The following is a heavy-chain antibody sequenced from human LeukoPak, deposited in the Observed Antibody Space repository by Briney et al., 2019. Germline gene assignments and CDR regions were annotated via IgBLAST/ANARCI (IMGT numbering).Heavy chain of an antibody. J-gene: IGHJ6*03. Sequence: SETLSLTCTVSGGSISSYYWSWIRQPPGKGLEWIGYIYYSGSTNYSPSLKSRVTISVDTSKNQFSLKLTSVTAADTAAYYCARETSQKGAHYMDVWGKGTTVTISS. CDR2: IYYSGST. CDR3: ARETSQKGAHYMDV. D-gene: IGHD3-16*01. V-gene: IGHV4-59*01. CDR1: GGSISSYY.